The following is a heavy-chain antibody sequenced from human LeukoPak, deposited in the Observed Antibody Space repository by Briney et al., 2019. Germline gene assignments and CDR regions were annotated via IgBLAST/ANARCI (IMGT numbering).Heavy chain of an antibody. J-gene: IGHJ4*02. Sequence: GASLRLSCAASGFTFSSYAMRWVRQAPGKGLEWVSAISGSGGSTYYADSVKGRFTISRDNSKNTLYLQMNSLRAEDTAVYYCAKRGVGAQEFDYWGQGTLVTVSS. CDR1: GFTFSSYA. CDR3: AKRGVGAQEFDY. CDR2: ISGSGGST. D-gene: IGHD1-26*01. V-gene: IGHV3-23*01.